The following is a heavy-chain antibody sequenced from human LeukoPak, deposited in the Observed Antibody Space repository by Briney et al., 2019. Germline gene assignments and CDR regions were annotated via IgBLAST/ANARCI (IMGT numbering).Heavy chain of an antibody. V-gene: IGHV3-73*01. Sequence: AGGSLRLSCAASGFTFSGSTMHWVRQASGKGLEWIGRIRSKVSSYATAYAASVKGRFTISRDDAKNTAYLQVDSLKTEDTAVYYCTSPQADSGATYFRHWGQGTLVTVSS. CDR1: GFTFSGST. CDR3: TSPQADSGATYFRH. J-gene: IGHJ1*01. CDR2: IRSKVSSYAT. D-gene: IGHD6-19*01.